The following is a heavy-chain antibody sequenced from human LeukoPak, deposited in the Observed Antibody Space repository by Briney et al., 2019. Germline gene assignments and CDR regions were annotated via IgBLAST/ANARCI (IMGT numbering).Heavy chain of an antibody. CDR3: ARDPTVENSSGWPALAS. D-gene: IGHD6-19*01. CDR1: GYTFTSYG. CDR2: ISAYNGNT. Sequence: ASVKVSCKASGYTFTSYGISWVRQAPGQGLEWMGWISAYNGNTNYAQKLQGRVTMTTDTSTSTAYMELRSLRSEDTAVYYCARDPTVENSSGWPALASWGQGTLVTVSS. J-gene: IGHJ5*02. V-gene: IGHV1-18*01.